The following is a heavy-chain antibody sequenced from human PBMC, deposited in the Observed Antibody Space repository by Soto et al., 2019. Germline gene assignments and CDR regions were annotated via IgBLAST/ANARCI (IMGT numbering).Heavy chain of an antibody. Sequence: QVQLQESGPGLVKPSQTLSLTCTVSGGSINSGGYCWSWIRQHPGKGLDWIGCISYGGSTSYNPXLXSXXTISVDTSKKQFSLKLSSGTAADTAVYYCSRGIRVWGQGTLITVSS. CDR1: GGSINSGGYC. CDR3: SRGIRV. V-gene: IGHV4-31*01. CDR2: ISYGGST. D-gene: IGHD5-18*01. J-gene: IGHJ4*02.